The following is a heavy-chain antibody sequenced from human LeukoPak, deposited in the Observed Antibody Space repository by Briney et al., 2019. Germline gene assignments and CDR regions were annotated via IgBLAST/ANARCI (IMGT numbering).Heavy chain of an antibody. CDR2: IYYSGST. D-gene: IGHD3-22*01. CDR3: NGYYYDSSGYYCDY. Sequence: SETLSLTCTVSGGSISSGGYYWSWIRQHPGKGLEWIGYIYYSGSTYYNPSLKSRVTISVDTSKNQFSLKLSSVTAADTAVYYCNGYYYDSSGYYCDYWGQGTLVTDSS. CDR1: GGSISSGGYY. V-gene: IGHV4-31*03. J-gene: IGHJ4*02.